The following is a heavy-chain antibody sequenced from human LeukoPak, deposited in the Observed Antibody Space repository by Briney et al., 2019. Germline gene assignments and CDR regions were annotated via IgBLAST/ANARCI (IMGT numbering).Heavy chain of an antibody. V-gene: IGHV4-59*08. CDR3: AGHHPRNTVDF. Sequence: PSETLSLTCTVPGGSISSYYWSWIRQPPGKGLEWIAYISDIGSINYNPSLKSRVTISLDTSKNRFSLKLSSVTAADTAVYYCAGHHPRNTVDFWGQGTLVTVSS. D-gene: IGHD2-8*02. J-gene: IGHJ4*02. CDR1: GGSISSYY. CDR2: ISDIGSI.